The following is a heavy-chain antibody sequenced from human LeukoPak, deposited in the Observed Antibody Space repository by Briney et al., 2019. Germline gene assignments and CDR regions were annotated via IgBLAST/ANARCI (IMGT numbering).Heavy chain of an antibody. CDR3: AKALRFLGGLDY. J-gene: IGHJ4*02. V-gene: IGHV3-30*02. CDR2: IRYVGINK. D-gene: IGHD2-15*01. CDR1: GFTFSTYG. Sequence: GGSLRLSCAASGFTFSTYGMHWVRQAPGKGLEWVSFIRYVGINKYYADSVKGRFTISRDNSKNTLYLQMNSLRAEDTAVYYCAKALRFLGGLDYWGQGTLVTVSS.